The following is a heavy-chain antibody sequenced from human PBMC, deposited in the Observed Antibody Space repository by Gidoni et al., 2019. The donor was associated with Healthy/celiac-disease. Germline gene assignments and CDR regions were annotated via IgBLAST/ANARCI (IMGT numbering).Heavy chain of an antibody. Sequence: EVQLVESGGGLVKPGGSLRLSCAASGFPFRSYSMNWVRQAPGKGLEWVSSSSSSSSYIYYADSVKGRFTISRDNAKNSLYLQMNSLRAEDTAVYYCARTLDDYGDSTFDYWGQGTLVTVSS. J-gene: IGHJ4*02. CDR1: GFPFRSYS. CDR2: SSSSSSYI. V-gene: IGHV3-21*01. CDR3: ARTLDDYGDSTFDY. D-gene: IGHD4-17*01.